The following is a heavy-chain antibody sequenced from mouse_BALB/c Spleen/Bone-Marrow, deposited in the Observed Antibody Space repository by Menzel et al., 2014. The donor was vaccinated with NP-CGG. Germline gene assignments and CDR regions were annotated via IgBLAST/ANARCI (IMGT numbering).Heavy chain of an antibody. J-gene: IGHJ3*01. D-gene: IGHD1-2*01. V-gene: IGHV1-62-2*01. CDR2: FYPGSGSI. CDR3: ARHEERFIITAAWFAY. CDR1: GYTFTEYT. Sequence: QVQLKQSGAELVKPGASVKLSCKASGYTFTEYTIHWVKQRSGQGLEWIGWFYPGSGSIKYNEKFKDKATLTADKSSSTVYMELSRLTSEDSAVYFCARHEERFIITAAWFAYWGQGTLVTVSA.